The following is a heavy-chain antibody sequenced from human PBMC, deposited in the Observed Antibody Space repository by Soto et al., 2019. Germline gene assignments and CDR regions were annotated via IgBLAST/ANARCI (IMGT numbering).Heavy chain of an antibody. CDR1: GYTFTSYG. CDR2: ISAYNGNT. V-gene: IGHV1-18*01. J-gene: IGHJ6*03. Sequence: ASVKVSCKASGYTFTSYGISWVRQAPGQGLEWMGWISAYNGNTNYAQKLQGRVTMTTDTSTSTAYMELRSLRSDDTAVYYCARHYGSGSPSICNYYYYYMDVWGKGTTVTVSS. CDR3: ARHYGSGSPSICNYYYYYMDV. D-gene: IGHD3-10*01.